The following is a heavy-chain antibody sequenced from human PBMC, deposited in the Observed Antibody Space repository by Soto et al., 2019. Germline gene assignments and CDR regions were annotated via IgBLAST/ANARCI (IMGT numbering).Heavy chain of an antibody. J-gene: IGHJ5*02. CDR2: IYWDDDK. CDR1: GFSLITSGVG. Sequence: GPTLVNPTQTLTLACTSSGFSLITSGVGVGWIRQPPGKALEWLALIYWDDDKRYSPSLKSRLTITKDTSKNQVVLTMTNMDPVDTATYYCAHMIGYCTNGVCPTDNWFDPWGQGTLVTVSS. V-gene: IGHV2-5*02. CDR3: AHMIGYCTNGVCPTDNWFDP. D-gene: IGHD2-8*01.